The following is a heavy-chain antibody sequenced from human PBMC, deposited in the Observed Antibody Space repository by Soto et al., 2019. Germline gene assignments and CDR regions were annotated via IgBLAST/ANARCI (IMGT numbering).Heavy chain of an antibody. Sequence: ASVKVSCKVSGYTLTELSMHWVRQAPGKGLEWMGGFDPEDGETIYAQKFQGRVTMTEDTSTDTAYMELSSLRSEDTAVYYCATCGYSGYDTDNWFDPWGQGTLVTVSS. CDR1: GYTLTELS. D-gene: IGHD5-12*01. J-gene: IGHJ5*02. V-gene: IGHV1-24*01. CDR2: FDPEDGET. CDR3: ATCGYSGYDTDNWFDP.